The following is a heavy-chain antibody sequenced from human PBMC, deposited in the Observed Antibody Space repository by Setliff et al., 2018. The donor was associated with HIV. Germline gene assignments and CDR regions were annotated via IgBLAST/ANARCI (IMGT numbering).Heavy chain of an antibody. CDR2: IYYSGST. CDR3: AKDIPGPAINSGRIKNWFDP. J-gene: IGHJ5*02. Sequence: SETLSLTCDVSGFSISSYYWSWIRQPPGKGLEWIGYIYYSGSTNYNPSFNSRVTMSVDTSKNQFSLKLSSVTAADTAVYYCAKDIPGPAINSGRIKNWFDPWGEGTLVTVS. CDR1: GFSISSYY. V-gene: IGHV4-59*12. D-gene: IGHD6-19*01.